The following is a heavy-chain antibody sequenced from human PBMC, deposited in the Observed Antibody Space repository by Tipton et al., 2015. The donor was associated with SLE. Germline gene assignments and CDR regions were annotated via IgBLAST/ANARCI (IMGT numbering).Heavy chain of an antibody. CDR3: ARFDYSNWDDY. Sequence: LRLSCTVSGGSITNYYWSWIRQPPGKGLECIGYILYSGSTNYNPSLKSRVTISVDTSKNQFSLKLSSVTAADTAVYFCARFDYSNWDDYWGQGTLVTVSS. CDR2: ILYSGST. J-gene: IGHJ4*02. CDR1: GGSITNYY. V-gene: IGHV4-59*12. D-gene: IGHD4-11*01.